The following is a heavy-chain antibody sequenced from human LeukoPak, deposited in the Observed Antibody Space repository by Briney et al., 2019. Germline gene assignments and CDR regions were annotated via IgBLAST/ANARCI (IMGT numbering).Heavy chain of an antibody. Sequence: GGSLRLSCEASGFTFSSFAMHWVRQAPGKGLEWVAVIWSDGSNKYYADSVKGRFTISRDSSNNTVFLQVGSLRAEDTAVYYCAKGERKYYYHYMDVWGKGTSVTVSS. V-gene: IGHV3-33*06. CDR2: IWSDGSNK. J-gene: IGHJ6*03. CDR3: AKGERKYYYHYMDV. CDR1: GFTFSSFA.